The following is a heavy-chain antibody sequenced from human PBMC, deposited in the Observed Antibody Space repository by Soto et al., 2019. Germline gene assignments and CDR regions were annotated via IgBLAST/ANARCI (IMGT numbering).Heavy chain of an antibody. V-gene: IGHV4-39*01. CDR3: ASEGGLYDFWSGYTV. Sequence: SETLSLTCTVSGGSISGSSYYWGWIRQPPGKGLEWIGSIYYSGSTYYNPSLKSRVTISVDTSKNQFSLKLSSVTAADTAVYYCASEGGLYDFWSGYTVWGQGTTVTVSS. D-gene: IGHD3-3*01. CDR2: IYYSGST. J-gene: IGHJ6*02. CDR1: GGSISGSSYY.